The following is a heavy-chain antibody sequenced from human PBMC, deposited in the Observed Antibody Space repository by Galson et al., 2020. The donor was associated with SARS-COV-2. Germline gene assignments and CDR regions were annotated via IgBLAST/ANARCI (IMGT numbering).Heavy chain of an antibody. J-gene: IGHJ4*02. CDR1: GYSFTNYW. V-gene: IGHV5-51*01. CDR2: IYPGDSDT. CDR3: ARALWTYCSGGMCNEYFDY. Sequence: GESLKIPCKGSGYSFTNYWNGWVPQMPGKGLEWMGIIYPGDSDTRYSPSFQGQVTISTDKSISTAYLQWSSLKASDTAMYYCARALWTYCSGGMCNEYFDYWGQGTVVTVYS. D-gene: IGHD2-15*01.